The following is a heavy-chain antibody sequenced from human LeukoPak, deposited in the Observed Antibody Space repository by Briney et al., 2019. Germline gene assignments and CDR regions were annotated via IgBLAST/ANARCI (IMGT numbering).Heavy chain of an antibody. V-gene: IGHV3-30*02. J-gene: IGHJ6*02. CDR2: IRYDGSNK. D-gene: IGHD4-17*01. CDR1: GFTFSSYW. Sequence: PGGSLRLSCAASGFTFSSYWMSWVRQAPGKGLEWVAFIRYDGSNKYYADSVKGRFTISRDNSKNTLYLQMNSPRAEDTAVYYCAKGFFGYDYGDLLFDYYGMDVWGQGTTVTVSS. CDR3: AKGFFGYDYGDLLFDYYGMDV.